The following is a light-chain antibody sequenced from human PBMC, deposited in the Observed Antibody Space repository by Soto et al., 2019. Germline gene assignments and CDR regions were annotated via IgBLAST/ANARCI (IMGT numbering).Light chain of an antibody. V-gene: IGKV3-11*01. CDR3: QHRTDWHPICT. J-gene: IGKJ2*02. CDR1: QSVATY. Sequence: EIVLTQSPLTLALSPGERATLSCRASQSVATYLAWYQQRTGQAPRLLIYDASHRATGIPARFNGSGSGTEFTLTISSLEPEDFAVYYCQHRTDWHPICTFGPGTKVEIK. CDR2: DAS.